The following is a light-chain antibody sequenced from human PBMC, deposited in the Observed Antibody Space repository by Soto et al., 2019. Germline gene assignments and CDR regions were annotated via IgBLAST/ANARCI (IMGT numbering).Light chain of an antibody. J-gene: IGLJ1*01. CDR3: CSYAGSSTLYV. CDR2: EGS. CDR1: SSDVGSYNL. Sequence: QSPVTQPASVSGSPGQSITISCTGTSSDVGSYNLVSWYQQHPGKAPKLMIYEGSKRPSGVSNRFSGSKSGNTASLTISGLQAEDEADYYCCSYAGSSTLYVFGTAT. V-gene: IGLV2-23*01.